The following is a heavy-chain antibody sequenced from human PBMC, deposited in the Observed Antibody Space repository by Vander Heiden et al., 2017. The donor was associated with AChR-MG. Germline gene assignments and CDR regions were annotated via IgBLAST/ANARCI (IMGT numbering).Heavy chain of an antibody. D-gene: IGHD6-6*01. CDR3: ATSGILGSSSTFDY. V-gene: IGHV1-8*01. CDR2: MNPDSGDT. CDR1: GYTFSNYA. Sequence: VQLVQSGAEVKKPGASVRVSCKASGYTFSNYAINWVRQAGGQGLECMGWMNPDSGDTGYAQKFQGRVTMTRNTSSSTAHMELSSLRSEDTAVYFCATSGILGSSSTFDYWGQGTLVTVSS. J-gene: IGHJ4*02.